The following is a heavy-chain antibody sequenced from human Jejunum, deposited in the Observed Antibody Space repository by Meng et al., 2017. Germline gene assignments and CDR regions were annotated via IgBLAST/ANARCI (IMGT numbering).Heavy chain of an antibody. V-gene: IGHV1-18*01. J-gene: IGHJ4*02. CDR2: IATHNGDT. Sequence: QVQVGQAGAEVKMPGASVKVSCKPSGYTFRMYGISWVRQAPGQGLEWMGWIATHNGDTKYAQRLQGRVTMTTDITTNTVFMELRSLTSDDTGVYYCAVDCSSTTCYGFDYWGQGTLVTVSS. D-gene: IGHD2-2*01. CDR3: AVDCSSTTCYGFDY. CDR1: GYTFRMYG.